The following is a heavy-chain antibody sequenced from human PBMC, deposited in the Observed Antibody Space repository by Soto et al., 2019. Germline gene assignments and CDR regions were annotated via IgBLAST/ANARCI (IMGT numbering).Heavy chain of an antibody. Sequence: TSETLSLTCAVYGGSFSGYYWSWIRQPPGKGLEWIGEINHSGSTNYNPSLKSRVTISVDTSKNQFSLKLSSVTAADTAVYYCARDCAVYDFWSGYRYYYYGMDVWGQGTTVTVSS. CDR1: GGSFSGYY. CDR2: INHSGST. J-gene: IGHJ6*02. D-gene: IGHD3-3*01. V-gene: IGHV4-34*01. CDR3: ARDCAVYDFWSGYRYYYYGMDV.